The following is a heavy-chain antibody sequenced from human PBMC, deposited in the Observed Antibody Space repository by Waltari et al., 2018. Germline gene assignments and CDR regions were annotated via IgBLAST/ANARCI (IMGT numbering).Heavy chain of an antibody. Sequence: QVQLQESGPGLVKPSQTLSLTCTVSGGSISSGGYYWSWIRQHPGKGLEWIGYIYDSGSTYYNPSLKSRVTISVDTSKNQFSLKLSSVTAADTAVYYCARTVAGTGDYFDYWGQGTLVTVSS. CDR2: IYDSGST. CDR1: GGSISSGGYY. CDR3: ARTVAGTGDYFDY. J-gene: IGHJ4*02. D-gene: IGHD6-19*01. V-gene: IGHV4-31*03.